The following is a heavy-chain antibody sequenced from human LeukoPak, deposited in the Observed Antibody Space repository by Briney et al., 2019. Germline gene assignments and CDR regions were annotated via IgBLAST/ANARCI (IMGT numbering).Heavy chain of an antibody. D-gene: IGHD6-19*01. CDR3: ARVDGWSSDY. Sequence: GGSLRLSCAASGFTFSTYWMAWVRQAPGKGLEWVANMNQDGSEKNYVDSVKGRFTISRDNAKNSVFLQMNSLRDEDTAVYYCARVDGWSSDYWGQGTLVTVSS. J-gene: IGHJ4*02. CDR2: MNQDGSEK. CDR1: GFTFSTYW. V-gene: IGHV3-7*02.